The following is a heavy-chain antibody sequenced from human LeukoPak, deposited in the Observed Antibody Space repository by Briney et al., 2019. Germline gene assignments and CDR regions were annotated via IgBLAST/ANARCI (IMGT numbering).Heavy chain of an antibody. D-gene: IGHD5-18*01. CDR3: ARAGGGYSYADY. J-gene: IGHJ4*02. V-gene: IGHV3-21*01. CDR2: ISSSSSYI. CDR1: GFTFSSYS. Sequence: PGGSLRLSCAASGFTFSSYSMNWVRQAPGKGLEGVSSISSSSSYIYYADSVKGRFTISRDNAKNSLYLQMNSLRAEDTAVYYCARAGGGYSYADYWGQGTLVTVSS.